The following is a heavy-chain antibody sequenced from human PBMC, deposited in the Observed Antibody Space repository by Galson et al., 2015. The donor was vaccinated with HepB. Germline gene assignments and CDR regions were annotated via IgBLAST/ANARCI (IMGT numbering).Heavy chain of an antibody. V-gene: IGHV1-2*02. Sequence: SVKVSCKASGYTFTGYYVHWVRQAPGQGLEWMGWINPNSGGTNYAQKFQGRVTMTRDTSISTAYMELSRLRSDDTAVYYCARVNYYDSSGYYQYYFDYWGQGTLVTVSS. D-gene: IGHD3-22*01. CDR3: ARVNYYDSSGYYQYYFDY. CDR1: GYTFTGYY. J-gene: IGHJ4*02. CDR2: INPNSGGT.